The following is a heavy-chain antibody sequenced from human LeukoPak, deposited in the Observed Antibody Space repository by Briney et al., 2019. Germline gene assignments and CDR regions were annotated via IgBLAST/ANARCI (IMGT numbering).Heavy chain of an antibody. V-gene: IGHV4-39*01. CDR2: IYYSGST. Sequence: SETLSLTCTVSGGSISSSSYYWGWIRQPPGKGLEWIGSIYYSGSTYYNPSLKSRVTISVDTSKNQFSLKLSSVTAADTAVYYCARGAHYSSGWGNYYYYGMDVWGQGTTVTASS. CDR3: ARGAHYSSGWGNYYYYGMDV. D-gene: IGHD6-19*01. CDR1: GGSISSSSYY. J-gene: IGHJ6*02.